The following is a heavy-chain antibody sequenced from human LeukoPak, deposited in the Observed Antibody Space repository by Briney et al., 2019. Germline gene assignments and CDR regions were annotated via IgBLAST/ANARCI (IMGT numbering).Heavy chain of an antibody. Sequence: TGGSLRLSCAPSGFIFDDQAMHWVRQAPGKGPERVAGISWSSGVRGYADSVKGRFTISRDNALNSLFLEMDGLRSEDTAFYYCVQNRGVGGNYPENYSLDHWGKGTLVTVSS. J-gene: IGHJ4*02. V-gene: IGHV3-9*01. D-gene: IGHD2-15*01. CDR2: ISWSSGVR. CDR3: VQNRGVGGNYPENYSLDH. CDR1: GFIFDDQA.